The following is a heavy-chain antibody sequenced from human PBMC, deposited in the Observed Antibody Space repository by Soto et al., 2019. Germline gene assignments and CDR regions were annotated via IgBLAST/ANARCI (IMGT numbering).Heavy chain of an antibody. Sequence: QGQLVESGRDMVQPGRSLRLSCAASGFTFSHYPMHWVRQAPGKGLEWVAAISYDGSDKYYAESLTGRFTISRDNPRNTLYLQLESVTPDDTAVYYCARQLGSREVPAALAAFDIWGRGTMVTVSS. CDR1: GFTFSHYP. J-gene: IGHJ3*02. D-gene: IGHD2-2*01. V-gene: IGHV3-30-3*01. CDR2: ISYDGSDK. CDR3: ARQLGSREVPAALAAFDI.